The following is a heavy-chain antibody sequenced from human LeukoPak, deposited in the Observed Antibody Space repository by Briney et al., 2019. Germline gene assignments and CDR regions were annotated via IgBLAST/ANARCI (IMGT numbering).Heavy chain of an antibody. D-gene: IGHD6-19*01. Sequence: ASVKVSCKASGYTFTSYGISLVRQAPGQGLEWMGIINPSGGSTSYAQKFQGRVTMTRDTSTSTVYMELSSLRSEDTAVYYCARDSSGWYPPSDAFDIWGQGTMVTVSS. CDR2: INPSGGST. CDR1: GYTFTSYG. CDR3: ARDSSGWYPPSDAFDI. V-gene: IGHV1-46*01. J-gene: IGHJ3*02.